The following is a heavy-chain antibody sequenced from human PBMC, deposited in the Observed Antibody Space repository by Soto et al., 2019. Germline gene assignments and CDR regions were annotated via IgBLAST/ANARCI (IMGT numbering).Heavy chain of an antibody. CDR2: IYYSGRT. CDR3: ARSEATVLDY. CDR1: GGSVRSSTYY. J-gene: IGHJ4*02. V-gene: IGHV4-39*01. D-gene: IGHD4-17*01. Sequence: SETLSLTCTVSGGSVRSSTYYWGWIRQAPGKGLEWIASIYYSGRTHNNPALKSRVTMSVDTYTNQFFLKMNSVTAVDTAVYYCARSEATVLDYWGQGTLVTVSS.